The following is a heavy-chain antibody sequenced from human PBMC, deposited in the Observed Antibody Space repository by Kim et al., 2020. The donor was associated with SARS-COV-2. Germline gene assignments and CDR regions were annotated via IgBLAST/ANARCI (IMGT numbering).Heavy chain of an antibody. Sequence: SETLSLICTVSGDSINTRHYYWTWIRQSPGMGLEWIGSIYYSGRTDYNPSLKSRVTISVDTSKNQFSLKIKSVTAADTTVYYCARHGRRPTFIGVVGLDVWGQGTTVTVSS. J-gene: IGHJ6*02. CDR1: GDSINTRHYY. V-gene: IGHV4-39*01. CDR3: ARHGRRPTFIGVVGLDV. D-gene: IGHD2-15*01. CDR2: IYYSGRT.